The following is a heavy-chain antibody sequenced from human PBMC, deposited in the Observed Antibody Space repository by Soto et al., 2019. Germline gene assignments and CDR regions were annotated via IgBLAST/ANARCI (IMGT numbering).Heavy chain of an antibody. J-gene: IGHJ4*02. D-gene: IGHD5-12*01. CDR3: AREGSYSAYNFAHGIQLWSFDF. CDR2: INHAGGT. CDR1: GGSVNCYY. Sequence: SETLCLTYAVYGGSVNCYYWNWIRQPPGKGLEWIGEINHAGGTHYNPSLKIRGTISVDPSKNQLSLRLSSVTAADMAVYYCAREGSYSAYNFAHGIQLWSFDFWGQGALVT. V-gene: IGHV4-34*01.